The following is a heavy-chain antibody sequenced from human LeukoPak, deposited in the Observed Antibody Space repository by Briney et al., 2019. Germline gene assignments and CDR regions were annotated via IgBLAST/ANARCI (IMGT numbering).Heavy chain of an antibody. Sequence: GGSLRLSCAASGFRFNDYGMHWIRQAPGKGLEWVAFIRFDGSISGDYYGKSVKGRVTISRDNSKNTLYLQMNSLRAEDTAVYYCAKWLYYDFWSGYGDSLDYWGQGTLVTVSS. V-gene: IGHV3-30*02. D-gene: IGHD3-3*01. CDR2: IRFDGSISGD. CDR1: GFRFNDYG. CDR3: AKWLYYDFWSGYGDSLDY. J-gene: IGHJ4*02.